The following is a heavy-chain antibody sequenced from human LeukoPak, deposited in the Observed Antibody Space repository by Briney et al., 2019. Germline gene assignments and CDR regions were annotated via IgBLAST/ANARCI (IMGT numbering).Heavy chain of an antibody. CDR1: GFTFSDYY. CDR3: AKVASTPSSSSSDFDY. CDR2: ISYDGSNK. J-gene: IGHJ4*02. V-gene: IGHV3-30*18. D-gene: IGHD6-6*01. Sequence: GGSLRLSCAASGFTFSDYYMSWIRQAPGKGLEWVAVISYDGSNKYYADSVKGRFTISRDNSKNTLYLQMNSLRAEDTAVYYCAKVASTPSSSSSDFDYWGQGTLVTVSS.